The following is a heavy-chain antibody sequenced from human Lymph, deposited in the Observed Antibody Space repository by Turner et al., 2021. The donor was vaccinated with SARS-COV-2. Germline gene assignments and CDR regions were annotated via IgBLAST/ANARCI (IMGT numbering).Heavy chain of an antibody. D-gene: IGHD2-2*01. V-gene: IGHV5-10-1*03. CDR2: IDPSDSYT. CDR3: ARGDCSSTSCPKHYYYYGMDV. Sequence: EVQLVQSGAEVQKPGESLRISCKGSGYSFTSYWISWVRQMPGKGLEWMGRIDPSDSYTNYSPSFQGHVTISSDKSISTAYLQWSSLKASDTAMYYCARGDCSSTSCPKHYYYYGMDVWGQGTTVTVSS. J-gene: IGHJ6*02. CDR1: GYSFTSYW.